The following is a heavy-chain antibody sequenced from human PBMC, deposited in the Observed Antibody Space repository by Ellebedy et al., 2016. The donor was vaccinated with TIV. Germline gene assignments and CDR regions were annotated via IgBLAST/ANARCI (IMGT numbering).Heavy chain of an antibody. CDR3: AKVGGSGSYYTLLFDY. CDR1: GFTFSSYA. CDR2: ISGSGGST. D-gene: IGHD3-10*01. Sequence: GGSLRLSXAASGFTFSSYAMSWVRQAPGKGLEWVSAISGSGGSTYYADSVKGRFTISRDNSKNTLYLQMNSLRAEDTAVYYCAKVGGSGSYYTLLFDYWGQGTLVTGSS. J-gene: IGHJ4*02. V-gene: IGHV3-23*01.